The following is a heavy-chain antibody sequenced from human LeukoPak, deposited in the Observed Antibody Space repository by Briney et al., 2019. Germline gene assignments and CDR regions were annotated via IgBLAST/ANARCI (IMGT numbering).Heavy chain of an antibody. V-gene: IGHV3-30-3*01. J-gene: IGHJ4*02. CDR2: ISYDGSNK. CDR3: ARDRGYSGYDPPHFDY. CDR1: GFTFSSYA. Sequence: GGSLRLSCAASGFTFSSYAMHWVRQAPGKGLEWVAVISYDGSNKYYADSVKGRFTISRDNSKNTLYLQMNSLRAEDTAVYYCARDRGYSGYDPPHFDYWGQGTLVAVSS. D-gene: IGHD5-12*01.